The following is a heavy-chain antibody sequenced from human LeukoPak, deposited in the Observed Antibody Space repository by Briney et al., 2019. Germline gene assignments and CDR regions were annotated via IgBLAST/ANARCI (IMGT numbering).Heavy chain of an antibody. D-gene: IGHD2-8*01. CDR3: ARGRKYEYYGMDV. CDR1: GGSISSGGYY. J-gene: IGHJ6*02. CDR2: IYYSGST. Sequence: SETLSLTCTVSGGSISSGGYYWSWIRQHPGKGLEWIGYIYYSGSTYYNPSLKSRVTISVDTSKNQFSLKLSSVTAADTAVYYCARGRKYEYYGMDVWGQGTTVTVSS. V-gene: IGHV4-31*03.